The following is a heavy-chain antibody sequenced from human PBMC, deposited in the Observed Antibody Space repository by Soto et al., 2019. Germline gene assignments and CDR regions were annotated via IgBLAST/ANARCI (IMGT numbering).Heavy chain of an antibody. D-gene: IGHD1-20*01. CDR3: ARHGNNYNRYNWFXP. CDR2: IYPGDSDT. J-gene: IGHJ5*02. Sequence: PGESLKISCKGSGYSFSTYWIGWVRQMPGKGLEWMGIIYPGDSDTRYSPSFQGQVTISADKSISTAYLQWSSLKASDTAMYYCARHGNNYNRYNWFXPWGQGTLVTVSS. CDR1: GYSFSTYW. V-gene: IGHV5-51*01.